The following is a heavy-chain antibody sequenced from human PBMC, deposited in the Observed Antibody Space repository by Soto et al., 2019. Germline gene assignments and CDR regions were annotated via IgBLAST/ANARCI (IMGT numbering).Heavy chain of an antibody. CDR3: ARAHGDYYFDY. CDR2: IYYSGST. D-gene: IGHD4-17*01. J-gene: IGHJ4*02. V-gene: IGHV4-31*03. CDR1: GGSISSGGYY. Sequence: QVRLQESGPGLVKPAQTLSLTCTVSGGSISSGGYYWSWIRQHPGKGLEWIGYIYYSGSTYYNPSLKSRVTISVDTSKNQFSLKLSSVTAADTAVYYCARAHGDYYFDYWGQGTLVTVSS.